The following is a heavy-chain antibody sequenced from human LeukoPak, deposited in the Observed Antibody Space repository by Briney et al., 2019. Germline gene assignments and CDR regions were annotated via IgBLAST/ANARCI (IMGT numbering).Heavy chain of an antibody. V-gene: IGHV3-74*01. CDR3: ARAPSEIGGYYPEYFRH. J-gene: IGHJ1*01. CDR2: IKSDGNT. D-gene: IGHD3-22*01. CDR1: GFTFSSYW. Sequence: QSGGSLRLSCAASGFTFSSYWMHWVRQAPGKGLVWVSRIKSDGNTNYADSVKGRFTISRDNAKNTVSLQMNSLRAEDTGVYYCARAPSEIGGYYPEYFRHWGRGTLVTVSS.